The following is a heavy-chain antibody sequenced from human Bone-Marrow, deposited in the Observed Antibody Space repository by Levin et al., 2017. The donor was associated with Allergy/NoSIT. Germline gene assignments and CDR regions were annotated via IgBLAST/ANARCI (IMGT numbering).Heavy chain of an antibody. J-gene: IGHJ6*02. D-gene: IGHD1-1*01. V-gene: IGHV5-51*01. CDR2: IYPSESEV. Sequence: GESLKISCKASGYSFPNYWIAWVRQRPGKGPEWMGIIYPSESEVRYNPPFQGQVTISADNSINTAYLQWASLKASDTAMYFCARPNDYANYYGLGVWGQGTTVTVS. CDR3: ARPNDYANYYGLGV. CDR1: GYSFPNYW.